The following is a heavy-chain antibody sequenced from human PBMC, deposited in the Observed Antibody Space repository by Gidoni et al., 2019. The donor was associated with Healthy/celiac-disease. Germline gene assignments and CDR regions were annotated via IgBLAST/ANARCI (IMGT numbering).Heavy chain of an antibody. CDR2: IRYDGSNK. V-gene: IGHV3-30*02. J-gene: IGHJ4*02. D-gene: IGHD5-18*01. Sequence: QVQLVESGGGVVQPGGSLRLSCAASGFTFSSYGMHWVRQAPGKGLEWVAFIRYDGSNKYYADSVKGRFTISRDNSKNTLYLQMNSLRAEDTAVYYCAKDRIQLWLLVDYWGQGTLVTVSS. CDR3: AKDRIQLWLLVDY. CDR1: GFTFSSYG.